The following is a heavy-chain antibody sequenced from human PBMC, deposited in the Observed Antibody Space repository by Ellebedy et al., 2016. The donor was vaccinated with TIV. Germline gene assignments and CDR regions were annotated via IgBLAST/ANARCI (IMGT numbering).Heavy chain of an antibody. V-gene: IGHV1-69*01. CDR2: IIPIFETP. CDR3: ARGQAGMNYFDSHFDS. CDR1: GDTFNSLA. J-gene: IGHJ4*02. D-gene: IGHD3-22*01. Sequence: KISXKASGDTFNSLAISWVRQAPGQGLEWMGGIIPIFETPMFAQKFQGRVTITADESTTTAYMELSSLRSEDTAVYYCARGQAGMNYFDSHFDSWGQGTLVTVSS.